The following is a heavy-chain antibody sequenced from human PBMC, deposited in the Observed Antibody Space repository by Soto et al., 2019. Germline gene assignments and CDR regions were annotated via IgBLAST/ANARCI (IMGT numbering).Heavy chain of an antibody. J-gene: IGHJ4*02. D-gene: IGHD3-10*01. CDR3: ARASGDNELFDY. CDR1: GDSISTYY. Sequence: SETLSLTCTVSGDSISTYYWSWIRQPPGKGLEWVGSIYYSGSTNYNPSLKSRVTISVDTPKNQFSLKLSSVTAADTAVYYCARASGDNELFDYWGQGTLVTVSS. V-gene: IGHV4-59*01. CDR2: IYYSGST.